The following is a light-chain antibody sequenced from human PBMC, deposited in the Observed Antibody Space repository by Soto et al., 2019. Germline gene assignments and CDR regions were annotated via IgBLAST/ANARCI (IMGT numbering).Light chain of an antibody. J-gene: IGKJ1*01. Sequence: EIVLSQSPGTLSLSPGERATLSCRASQSVSSNYLAWYQQRPGQAPRLLIYGASSRATGIPDRFSGSGSETDFTLTISRLEPEDFAVYYCHQYGSSPETFGQGTKVEI. CDR2: GAS. CDR1: QSVSSNY. CDR3: HQYGSSPET. V-gene: IGKV3-20*01.